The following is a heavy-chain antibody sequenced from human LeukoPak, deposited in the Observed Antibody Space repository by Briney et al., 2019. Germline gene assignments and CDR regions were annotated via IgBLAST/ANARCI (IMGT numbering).Heavy chain of an antibody. CDR1: GGSISSGDYS. Sequence: SETLSLTCAVSGGSISSGDYSWSWIRQPPGKGLEWIGYIYHSGTTYYNPSLKSRVTISVDRSKNQFSLKLTSVTAADTAVYYCARSGWDYYDSSGPRSWFDPWGQGTLVTVSS. D-gene: IGHD3-22*01. J-gene: IGHJ5*02. V-gene: IGHV4-30-2*01. CDR3: ARSGWDYYDSSGPRSWFDP. CDR2: IYHSGTT.